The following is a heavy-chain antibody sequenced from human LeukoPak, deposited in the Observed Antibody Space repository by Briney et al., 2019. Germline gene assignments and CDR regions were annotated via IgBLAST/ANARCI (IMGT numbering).Heavy chain of an antibody. CDR3: ATRGIPRYYYGMDV. V-gene: IGHV4-39*01. D-gene: IGHD3-16*01. CDR1: GGSISSNRYY. Sequence: PSETLSLTCTVSGGSISSNRYYWGWIRQPPGKGLEWIGNIHYSGSTYYNPSLKTRVTISEDTSKNQFSLKLSSVTAADTAVYYCATRGIPRYYYGMDVWGQGTTVTVSS. J-gene: IGHJ6*02. CDR2: IHYSGST.